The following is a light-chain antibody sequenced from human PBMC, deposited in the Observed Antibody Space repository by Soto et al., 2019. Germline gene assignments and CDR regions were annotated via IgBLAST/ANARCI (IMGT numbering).Light chain of an antibody. CDR3: QQYNNWPPGAT. J-gene: IGKJ3*01. CDR2: YAS. Sequence: DIVMTQPPATLSVSPGERATLSCRASLTVSNNLAWYQQKPGQAPRLLIYYASTRATGIPDRFSGSGSVKDFTLTISSVQSEDVAVYYCQQYNNWPPGATFGPGTRVDIK. V-gene: IGKV3-15*01. CDR1: LTVSNN.